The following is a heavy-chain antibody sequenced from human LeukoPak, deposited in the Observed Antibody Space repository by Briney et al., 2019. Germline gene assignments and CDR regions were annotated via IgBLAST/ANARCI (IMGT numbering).Heavy chain of an antibody. CDR2: IYYSGST. J-gene: IGHJ4*02. CDR3: ARPHSSSWYGLFDY. D-gene: IGHD6-13*01. V-gene: IGHV4-39*01. Sequence: SETLSLTCTVSGGSISSSSYYWGWIREPPGKGLEWIGSIYYSGSTYYNPSLKSRVTISVDTSKNQFPLKLSSVTAADTAVYYCARPHSSSWYGLFDYWGQGTLVTVSS. CDR1: GGSISSSSYY.